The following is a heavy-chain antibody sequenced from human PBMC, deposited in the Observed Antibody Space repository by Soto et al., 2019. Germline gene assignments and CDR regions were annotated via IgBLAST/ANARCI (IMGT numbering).Heavy chain of an antibody. J-gene: IGHJ6*02. CDR3: AKRKEVYYYGMDV. Sequence: PGGSLRLSCAASGFTFSSYGMHWVRQAPGKGLEWVAVISYDGSNKYYADSVKGRFTISRDNSKNTLYLQMNSLRAEDTAVYYCAKRKEVYYYGMDVWGQGTTVTVSS. CDR2: ISYDGSNK. V-gene: IGHV3-30*18. CDR1: GFTFSSYG.